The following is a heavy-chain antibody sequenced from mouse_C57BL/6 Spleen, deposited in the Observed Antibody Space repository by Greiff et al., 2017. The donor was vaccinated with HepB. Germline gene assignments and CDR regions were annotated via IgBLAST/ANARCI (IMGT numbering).Heavy chain of an antibody. CDR2: ISYDGSN. CDR3: ARDPSFITTGFDV. CDR1: GYSITSGYY. J-gene: IGHJ1*03. D-gene: IGHD1-1*01. Sequence: VQLKESGPGLVKPSQSLSLTCSVTGYSITSGYYWNWIRQFPGNKLEWMGYISYDGSNNYNPSLKNRISITRDTSKNQFFLKLNSVTTEDTATYYCARDPSFITTGFDVWGTGTTVTVSS. V-gene: IGHV3-6*01.